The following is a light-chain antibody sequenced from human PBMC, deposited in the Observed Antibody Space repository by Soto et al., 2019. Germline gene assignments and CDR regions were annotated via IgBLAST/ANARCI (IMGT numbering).Light chain of an antibody. CDR3: QQYNKCPGT. CDR2: DAS. Sequence: EIVMTQSPATLSVSPGERATLSCRASQSVSNNLAWYQQKPGQAPRLLIYDASTRASGIPARFSGSGSGTDFTLTITGPQSEDFTVYYCQQYNKCPGTFGQGTKVEIK. J-gene: IGKJ1*01. V-gene: IGKV3-15*01. CDR1: QSVSNN.